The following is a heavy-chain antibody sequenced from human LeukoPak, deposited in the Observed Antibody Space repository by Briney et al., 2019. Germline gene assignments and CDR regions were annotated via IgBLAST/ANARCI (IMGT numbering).Heavy chain of an antibody. CDR2: ISSSGSTI. J-gene: IGHJ6*02. Sequence: GGSLRLSCAASGFSFSSYEMNWVRQAPGQGLGWVSYISSSGSTIYYADSVKGRFTISRDNAKNSLYLQMNSLRAEDTAVYYCAREPYYYGMDVWGQGTTVTVSS. CDR1: GFSFSSYE. CDR3: AREPYYYGMDV. V-gene: IGHV3-48*03.